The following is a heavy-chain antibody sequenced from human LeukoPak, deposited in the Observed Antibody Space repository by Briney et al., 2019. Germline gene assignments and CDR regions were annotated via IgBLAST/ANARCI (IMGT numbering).Heavy chain of an antibody. J-gene: IGHJ4*02. CDR2: ISGSGGST. CDR3: AKEHDYCSGGSCYPAFDY. Sequence: GGSLRLSCAASGFTFSSYAMSWVRQAPGKGLEWVSAISGSGGSTYYADSVKGRFTISRDNSKNTPCLQMNSLRAEDTAVYYCAKEHDYCSGGSCYPAFDYWGQGTLVTVSS. V-gene: IGHV3-23*01. D-gene: IGHD2-15*01. CDR1: GFTFSSYA.